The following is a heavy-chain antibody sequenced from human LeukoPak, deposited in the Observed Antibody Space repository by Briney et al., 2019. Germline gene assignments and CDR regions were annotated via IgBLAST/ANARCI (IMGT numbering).Heavy chain of an antibody. J-gene: IGHJ5*02. D-gene: IGHD6-13*01. CDR1: GFTFSSYW. CDR3: ARIAAAGTGPWFDP. V-gene: IGHV3-7*01. CDR2: IKQDGSEK. Sequence: GGFLRLSCAASGFTFSSYWMSWVRQAPGKGLEWVANIKQDGSEKYYVDSVKGRFTISRDNAKNSLYLQMNSLRAEDTAVYYCARIAAAGTGPWFDPWGQGTLVTVSS.